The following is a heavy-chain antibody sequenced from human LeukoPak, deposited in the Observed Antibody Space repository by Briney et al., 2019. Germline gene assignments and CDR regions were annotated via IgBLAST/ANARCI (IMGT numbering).Heavy chain of an antibody. CDR2: INPSGGST. J-gene: IGHJ5*02. Sequence: ASVKVSCKASGYTFTSYDINWVRQAPGQGLEWMGIINPSGGSTSYAQKFQGRVTMTRDTSTSAVYMELSSLRSEDTAVYYCARDAAGQRLVPRPQNWFDPWGQGTLVTVSP. D-gene: IGHD6-25*01. CDR3: ARDAAGQRLVPRPQNWFDP. CDR1: GYTFTSYD. V-gene: IGHV1-46*01.